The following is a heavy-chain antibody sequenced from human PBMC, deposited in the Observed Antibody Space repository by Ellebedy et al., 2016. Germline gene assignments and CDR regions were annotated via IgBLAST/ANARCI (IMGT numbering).Heavy chain of an antibody. D-gene: IGHD2-15*01. J-gene: IGHJ3*02. CDR3: AREGYCSGGSCYNAFDI. CDR1: GGSINNYY. Sequence: SETLSLXXTVSGGSINNYYWSWIRQPPGKGLEWIGYIYYSGSTNYNPSLKSRVSISVDTSKNQFSLKLSSVTAADTAVYYCAREGYCSGGSCYNAFDIWGQGTMVTVSS. V-gene: IGHV4-59*12. CDR2: IYYSGST.